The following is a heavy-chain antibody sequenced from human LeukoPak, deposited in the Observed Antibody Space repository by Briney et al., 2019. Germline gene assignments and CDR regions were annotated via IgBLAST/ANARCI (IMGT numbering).Heavy chain of an antibody. CDR3: AREASQIKDMAL. CDR1: GFTFSSYA. J-gene: IGHJ6*02. Sequence: GGSLRLSCSASGFTFSSYAMHWVRQAPGKGLEYVSAISSDGGSTYYADSVKGRFTISRDNSKNTLYLQMSSLRAEDTAVYYCAREASQIKDMALWGQGTTVTVSS. CDR2: ISSDGGST. V-gene: IGHV3-64D*09.